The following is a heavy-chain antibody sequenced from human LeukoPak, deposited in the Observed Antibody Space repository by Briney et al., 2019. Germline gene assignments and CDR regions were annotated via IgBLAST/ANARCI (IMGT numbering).Heavy chain of an antibody. V-gene: IGHV3-74*01. CDR3: AVATDFSVYYYYMDV. CDR2: INTDGSST. Sequence: GGSLRLSCAASGFTFSSYWMHWVRQAPGKGLVWVSRINTDGSSTSYADSVKGRFIIPRDNAKNTLYLQMNSLRAEDTAVYYCAVATDFSVYYYYMDVWGKGTTVTVSS. CDR1: GFTFSSYW. D-gene: IGHD3-3*01. J-gene: IGHJ6*03.